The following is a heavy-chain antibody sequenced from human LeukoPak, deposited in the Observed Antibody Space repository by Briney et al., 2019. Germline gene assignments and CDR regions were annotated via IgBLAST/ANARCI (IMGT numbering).Heavy chain of an antibody. CDR3: ARVAHDYGDDPFDY. D-gene: IGHD4-17*01. J-gene: IGHJ4*02. CDR2: ISYDGSNK. V-gene: IGHV3-30*03. CDR1: GFTFSSYS. Sequence: PGGSLRLSCAASGFTFSSYSMNWVRQAPGKGLEWVAVISYDGSNKYYADSVKGRFAISRDSSKNTLYLQMNSLRAEDTAVYYCARVAHDYGDDPFDYWGQGTLVTVSS.